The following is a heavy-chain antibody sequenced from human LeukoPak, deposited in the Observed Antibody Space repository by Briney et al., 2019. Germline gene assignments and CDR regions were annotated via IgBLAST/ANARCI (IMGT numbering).Heavy chain of an antibody. V-gene: IGHV3-7*01. Sequence: PGGSLRLSCAASGFTFSSYWMSWVRQAPGKGLEWVANIKQDGSEKYYVDSVKGRFTISRDNAKNSLYLQMNSLRAEDTAVYYCARESSLRYFDWLLWGFFDYWGQGTLVTVSS. J-gene: IGHJ4*02. CDR3: ARESSLRYFDWLLWGFFDY. CDR1: GFTFSSYW. D-gene: IGHD3-9*01. CDR2: IKQDGSEK.